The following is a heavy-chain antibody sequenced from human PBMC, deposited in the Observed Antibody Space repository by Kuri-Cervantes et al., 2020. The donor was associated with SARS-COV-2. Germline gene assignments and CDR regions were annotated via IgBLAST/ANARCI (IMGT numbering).Heavy chain of an antibody. Sequence: SQTLSLTCAISGDSVSSNSAAWNWIRQSPSRGLEWLGRTYYRSKWYNDYAVSVKSRMTINPDTSKNQFSLQLNSVTPEDTAVYYCARGERIAARPSYGMDVWGQGTTVTVSS. CDR2: TYYRSKWYN. CDR3: ARGERIAARPSYGMDV. D-gene: IGHD6-6*01. V-gene: IGHV6-1*01. J-gene: IGHJ6*02. CDR1: GDSVSSNSAA.